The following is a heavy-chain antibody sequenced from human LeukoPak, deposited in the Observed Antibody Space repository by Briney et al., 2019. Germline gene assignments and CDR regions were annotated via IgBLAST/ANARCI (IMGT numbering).Heavy chain of an antibody. V-gene: IGHV4-4*07. D-gene: IGHD2-15*01. CDR3: ARGSYCSGGSCYRHYYYYYMDV. CDR1: GVSISSYY. J-gene: IGHJ6*03. CDR2: IHTSGST. Sequence: SETLSLTCIVSGVSISSYYWSWILQPAGKGLEWVGRIHTSGSTNYNPSLKSRVTMSVDTSKNQFSLKLSSVTAADTAVYYCARGSYCSGGSCYRHYYYYYMDVWGKGTTVTISS.